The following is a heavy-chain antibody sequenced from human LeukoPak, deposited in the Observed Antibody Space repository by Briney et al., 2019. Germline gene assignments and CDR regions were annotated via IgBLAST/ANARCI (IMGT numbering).Heavy chain of an antibody. CDR2: IYPGDSDT. J-gene: IGHJ4*02. Sequence: GESLKISCKGSGYSFASYWIGWVRQMPGKGLEWMGIIYPGDSDTRYSPSFQGQVTISADKSISTAYLQWSSLKASDTAMYYCARSSGGGYSYGYFDYWGQGTLVTVSS. V-gene: IGHV5-51*01. CDR3: ARSSGGGYSYGYFDY. D-gene: IGHD5-18*01. CDR1: GYSFASYW.